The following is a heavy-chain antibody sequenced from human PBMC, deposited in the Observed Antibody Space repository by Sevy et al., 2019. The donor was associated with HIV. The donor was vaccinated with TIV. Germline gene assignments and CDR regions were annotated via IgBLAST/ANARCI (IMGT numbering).Heavy chain of an antibody. CDR1: GGTIVSSGHY. D-gene: IGHD5-12*01. Sequence: SETLSLTCSVSGGTIVSSGHYWGWIRQTPGKGLEWIGSIYYNGHTYYNPSLNSRLTISIDTSKNQFSLNRSSVTAADTAIYFCAREAGGYDYVYGMDVWGQGTTVTVSS. J-gene: IGHJ6*02. CDR2: IYYNGHT. CDR3: AREAGGYDYVYGMDV. V-gene: IGHV4-39*02.